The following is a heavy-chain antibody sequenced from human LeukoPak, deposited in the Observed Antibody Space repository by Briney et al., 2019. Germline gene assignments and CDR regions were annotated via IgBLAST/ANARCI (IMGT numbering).Heavy chain of an antibody. Sequence: GGSLRLSCVVSGFTFSDYYMSWIRQAPGKGLKWVSYIGTSGHIIYYADSVKGRFTISRDNAKNSLYLQMNSLRVEDTAVYYCARPPLFDPWGQGTLVTVSS. CDR2: IGTSGHII. CDR3: ARPPLFDP. J-gene: IGHJ5*02. V-gene: IGHV3-11*04. CDR1: GFTFSDYY.